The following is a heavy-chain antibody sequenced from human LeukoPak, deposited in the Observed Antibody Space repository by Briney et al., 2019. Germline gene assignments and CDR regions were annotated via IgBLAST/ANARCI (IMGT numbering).Heavy chain of an antibody. J-gene: IGHJ6*03. V-gene: IGHV4-39*01. CDR1: GGSISSSSFY. D-gene: IGHD3-22*01. CDR2: IYYSGST. Sequence: PSDTLSLTCTVSGGSISSSSFYWGWIRQPPGEGLEWIGSIYYSGSTYYNPSLKSRVTISVDTSKNQFSLKLSSVTAADTAVYYCARHPPPLQYDSSYYMDVWGKGTTVTVSS. CDR3: ARHPPPLQYDSSYYMDV.